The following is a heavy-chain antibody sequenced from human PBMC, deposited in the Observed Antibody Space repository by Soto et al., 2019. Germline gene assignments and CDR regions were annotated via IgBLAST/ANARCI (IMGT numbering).Heavy chain of an antibody. D-gene: IGHD6-13*01. J-gene: IGHJ4*02. CDR2: IYQSGST. V-gene: IGHV4-4*02. Sequence: QVQLQESGPGLVKPSGTLSLTCAVSGGAISSSKWWSWVRQPPGKGLEWIGEIYQSGSTNYNPSLASRARMSVDKSRNQFALKLTSVSAADTAVYYCARASATIAAAAIFDYWGQGTLVTVSS. CDR3: ARASATIAAAAIFDY. CDR1: GGAISSSKW.